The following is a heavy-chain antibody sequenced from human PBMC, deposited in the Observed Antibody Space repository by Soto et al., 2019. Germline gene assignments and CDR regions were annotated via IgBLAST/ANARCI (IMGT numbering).Heavy chain of an antibody. J-gene: IGHJ4*02. V-gene: IGHV3-23*01. CDR2: ISGSGGST. CDR1: GFTFSSFS. Sequence: GSLRLPWAASGFTFSSFSMSLVRQAPGKGLEWVSAISGSGGSTYYADSVKGRFTISRDNSKNTLYLQMNSLRAEDTAVYYCAKDLGSELLSFDYWGQGTLVTVSS. CDR3: AKDLGSELLSFDY. D-gene: IGHD1-7*01.